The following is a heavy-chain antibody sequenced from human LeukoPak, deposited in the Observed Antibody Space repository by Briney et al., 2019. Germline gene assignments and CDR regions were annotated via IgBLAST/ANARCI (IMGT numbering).Heavy chain of an antibody. Sequence: PGGSLRLSCAASGFTFSSYAMHWVRQAPGKGLEWVAVISYDGSNKYYADSVKGRFTISRDNSKNTLYLQMNSLRAEDTAVYHCAACIAARPSWYYYYGMDVWGQGTTVTVSS. V-gene: IGHV3-30-3*01. D-gene: IGHD6-6*01. CDR2: ISYDGSNK. J-gene: IGHJ6*02. CDR3: AACIAARPSWYYYYGMDV. CDR1: GFTFSSYA.